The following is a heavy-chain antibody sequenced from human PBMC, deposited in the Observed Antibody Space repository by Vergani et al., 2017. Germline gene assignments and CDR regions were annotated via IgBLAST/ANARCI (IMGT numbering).Heavy chain of an antibody. Sequence: QVQVVQSGAEVKKSGASVKVSCKTSEYTFSNYYMHWVRQAPGQGLEWMGIINPSGGHTNYAQKFQGRVTMTRDTSTSTVYMELSSLRSEDTAIYYCARGDYGILTGYRYWRQGTLVTVSA. CDR3: ARGDYGILTGYRY. CDR2: INPSGGHT. D-gene: IGHD3-9*01. CDR1: EYTFSNYY. V-gene: IGHV1-46*03. J-gene: IGHJ4*02.